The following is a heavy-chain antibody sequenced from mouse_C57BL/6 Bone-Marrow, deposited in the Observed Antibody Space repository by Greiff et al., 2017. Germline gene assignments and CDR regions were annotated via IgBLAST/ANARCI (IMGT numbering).Heavy chain of an antibody. Sequence: QVQLQQPGAELVKPGASVKLSCKASGYTFTSYWMHWVKQRPGQGLEWIGMIHPNSGSTNYNEKFKSKATLTVDKSSSTAYMQVSSLTSEDTAVYYWARYGKREWYFDVWGTGTTVTVSS. J-gene: IGHJ1*03. V-gene: IGHV1-64*01. CDR2: IHPNSGST. CDR3: ARYGKREWYFDV. CDR1: GYTFTSYW. D-gene: IGHD2-10*02.